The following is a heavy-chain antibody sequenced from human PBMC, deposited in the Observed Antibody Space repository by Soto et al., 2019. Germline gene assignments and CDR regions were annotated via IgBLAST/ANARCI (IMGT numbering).Heavy chain of an antibody. J-gene: IGHJ4*02. D-gene: IGHD4-17*01. CDR3: VKDMKWGGMTTIHYFDS. CDR2: ISSNSATI. CDR1: GFIADDYA. V-gene: IGHV3-9*02. Sequence: EVQLVESGGGLVQPGRSLRLSCVASGFIADDYAMHWVRQAPGKGLEWVSGISSNSATINYADSVKGRFTISRDNAKNSLFLQMNSLRPEDTGFYYCVKDMKWGGMTTIHYFDSWGQGTLVTVSS.